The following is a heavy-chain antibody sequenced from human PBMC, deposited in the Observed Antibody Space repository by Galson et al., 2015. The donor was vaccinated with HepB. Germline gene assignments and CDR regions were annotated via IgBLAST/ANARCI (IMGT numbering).Heavy chain of an antibody. CDR3: ARQAPDRPDFWSGYLDY. D-gene: IGHD3-3*01. Sequence: QSGAEVKKPGESLKISCKGSGYSFTSYWIGWVRQMPGKGLEWMGIIYPGDSDTRYSPSFQGQVTISADKSNSTAYLQWSSLKASDTAMYYCARQAPDRPDFWSGYLDYWGQGTLVTVSS. J-gene: IGHJ4*02. V-gene: IGHV5-51*01. CDR2: IYPGDSDT. CDR1: GYSFTSYW.